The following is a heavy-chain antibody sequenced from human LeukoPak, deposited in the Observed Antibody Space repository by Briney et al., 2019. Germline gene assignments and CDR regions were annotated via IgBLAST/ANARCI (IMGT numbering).Heavy chain of an antibody. CDR3: ARSIGLWSGYFYGHYYYYMDV. CDR1: GYTFTSYG. Sequence: ASVKVSCKASGYTFTSYGITWVRQAPGQGLEWMGWISAYNGNTNYAQKVQGRVTMTTDTSTNTAYMELRTLRSDDTAVYYCARSIGLWSGYFYGHYYYYMDVWGKGTTVTVSS. V-gene: IGHV1-18*01. CDR2: ISAYNGNT. D-gene: IGHD3-3*01. J-gene: IGHJ6*03.